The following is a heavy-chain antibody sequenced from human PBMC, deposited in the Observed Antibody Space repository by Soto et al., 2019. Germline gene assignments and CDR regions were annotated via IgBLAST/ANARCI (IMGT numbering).Heavy chain of an antibody. J-gene: IGHJ5*02. Sequence: SDTLSLTCAVYGGSFSGYYWSWIRQPPGKGLEWIGEINHSGSTNYNPSLKSRVTISVDTSKNQFSLKLSSVTAADTAVYYCARVRGRGYSYGYPTMYNRFDPWGEGTLVTVSS. V-gene: IGHV4-34*01. CDR2: INHSGST. D-gene: IGHD5-18*01. CDR3: ARVRGRGYSYGYPTMYNRFDP. CDR1: GGSFSGYY.